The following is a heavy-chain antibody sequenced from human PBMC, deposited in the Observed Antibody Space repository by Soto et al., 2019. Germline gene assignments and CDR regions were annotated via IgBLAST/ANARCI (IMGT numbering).Heavy chain of an antibody. CDR2: INPKSGAT. CDR3: ARDGRRGGFYFDN. D-gene: IGHD2-15*01. Sequence: GASVKVSCKASRYTFTDYYIHWVRQAPGQGLEWMGWINPKSGATNHAHKFKDRVTMTGDTSVNIAYMELSSLRSDDTAVYYCARDGRRGGFYFDNWGQGTQVTVSS. J-gene: IGHJ4*02. V-gene: IGHV1-2*07. CDR1: RYTFTDYY.